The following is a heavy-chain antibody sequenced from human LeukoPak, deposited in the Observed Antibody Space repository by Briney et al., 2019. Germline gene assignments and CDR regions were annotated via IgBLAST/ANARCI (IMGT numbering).Heavy chain of an antibody. V-gene: IGHV3-48*01. CDR1: GFTFSPYT. Sequence: GGSLRLSCVASGFTFSPYTMHWVRQAPGKGLEWVSSISSSSSTMYYADSVKGRFTTSRDNAKNSLYLQMISLRAEDTAVYYCARDAPSIAARGAFDIWGQGTMVTVSS. J-gene: IGHJ3*02. D-gene: IGHD6-6*01. CDR2: ISSSSSTM. CDR3: ARDAPSIAARGAFDI.